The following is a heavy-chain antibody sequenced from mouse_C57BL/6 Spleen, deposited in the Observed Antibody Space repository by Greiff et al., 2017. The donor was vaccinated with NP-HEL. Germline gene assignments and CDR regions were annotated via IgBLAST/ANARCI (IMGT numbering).Heavy chain of an antibody. D-gene: IGHD2-4*01. J-gene: IGHJ4*01. CDR2: IDPSASYT. CDR1: GYTFTSYW. Sequence: QVQLQQPGAELVKPGASVKLSCKASGYTFTSYWMPWVKQRPGQGLEWIGAIDPSASYTNYNQTFKGKATLTVDTSSSASYMQLSSLTSEDSAVYYCERGTGYDYAGAMDYWGKGTSVTVSS. V-gene: IGHV1-50*01. CDR3: ERGTGYDYAGAMDY.